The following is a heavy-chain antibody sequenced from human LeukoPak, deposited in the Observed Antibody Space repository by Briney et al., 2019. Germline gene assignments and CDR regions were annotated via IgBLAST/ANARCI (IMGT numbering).Heavy chain of an antibody. CDR1: GGSISSSSYY. D-gene: IGHD3-10*01. CDR3: ARLQGSGRPPFDY. V-gene: IGHV4-39*01. Sequence: SETLSLTCTVSGGSISSSSYYWGWIRQPPGKGLEWIGSIYYSASTYYNPSLKSRVTISVDTSKNQFSLKLSSVTAADTAVYYCARLQGSGRPPFDYWGQGTLVTVSA. J-gene: IGHJ4*02. CDR2: IYYSAST.